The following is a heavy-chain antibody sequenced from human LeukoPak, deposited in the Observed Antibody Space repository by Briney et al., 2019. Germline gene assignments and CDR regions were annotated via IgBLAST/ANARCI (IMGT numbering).Heavy chain of an antibody. CDR2: INSDGSST. Sequence: GGSLRLSCAASGFTFSSYWMHWVRHAPGKGLVWVSRINSDGSSTSYADSVKGRFTISRDNAKNTLYLQMNSLRAEDTAVYYCARDPVTYYYDSSGPGLDYWGQGTLVTVSS. CDR1: GFTFSSYW. V-gene: IGHV3-74*01. D-gene: IGHD3-22*01. CDR3: ARDPVTYYYDSSGPGLDY. J-gene: IGHJ4*02.